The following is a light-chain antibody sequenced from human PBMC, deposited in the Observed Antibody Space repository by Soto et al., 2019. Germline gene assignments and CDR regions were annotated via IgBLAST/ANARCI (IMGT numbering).Light chain of an antibody. CDR2: EDD. Sequence: QSALTQPASVSASPGEPITISCTGTSSDVGSYRLVSWYQQHPGKAPKLIIYEDDERPSGVSNRFSGSKSGNTASLTISGLPAEDEADYYCSSYAGRSTFVVFGGGTKVTVL. V-gene: IGLV2-23*01. J-gene: IGLJ2*01. CDR3: SSYAGRSTFVV. CDR1: SSDVGSYRL.